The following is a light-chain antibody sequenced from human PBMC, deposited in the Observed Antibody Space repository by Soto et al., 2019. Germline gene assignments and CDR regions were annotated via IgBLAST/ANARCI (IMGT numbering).Light chain of an antibody. CDR1: SSNVGSHT. CDR3: AAWDDSLNAVV. Sequence: SVLTQPPSASGTPGQRVTISCSGSSSNVGSHTVNWYQQLPGTAPKLLIYSKNQRPSGVPDRFSGSKSGTSASLAISGLRSEDEADYFCAAWDDSLNAVVFGGGTKVTVL. J-gene: IGLJ2*01. CDR2: SKN. V-gene: IGLV1-44*01.